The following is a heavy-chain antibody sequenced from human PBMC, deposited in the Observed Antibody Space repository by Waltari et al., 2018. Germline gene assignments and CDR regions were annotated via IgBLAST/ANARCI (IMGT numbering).Heavy chain of an antibody. CDR1: GFTFSAYG. CDR2: IAYDGSQK. V-gene: IGHV3-30*02. J-gene: IGHJ6*02. D-gene: IGHD6-13*01. CDR3: AKDKRAAGTYNYGVDV. Sequence: QMEVVESGGGVVQPGGSLRLSCAGSGFTFSAYGMHWIRQAPGRGLEWLAFIAYDGSQKEYGESVKGRFSVSRDNSKKTLYLQANNLRYADAALYYCAKDKRAAGTYNYGVDVWGRGTTVTVS.